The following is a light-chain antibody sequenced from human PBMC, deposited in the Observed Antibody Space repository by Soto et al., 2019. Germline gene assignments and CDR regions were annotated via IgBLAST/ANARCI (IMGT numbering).Light chain of an antibody. CDR2: AAS. CDR3: QQANSFPFT. CDR1: QGISSW. Sequence: DLQMTQSPSSVSASVGDRVTITCRASQGISSWLGWYQQKPGKAPKLLIYAASSLQSGVPSRFSGSGXGXXXXLXISXLXPXDFATYYCQQANSFPFTFGGGTKVEIK. J-gene: IGKJ4*01. V-gene: IGKV1D-12*01.